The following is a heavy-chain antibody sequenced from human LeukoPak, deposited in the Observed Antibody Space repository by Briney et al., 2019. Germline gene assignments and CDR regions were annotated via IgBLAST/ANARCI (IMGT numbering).Heavy chain of an antibody. CDR2: INPSGGST. CDR1: GYTFTTYY. Sequence: GASVTISFKASGYTFTTYYMHWVRQAPGQGLEWMGIINPSGGSTSYAQKFQGRVTMTRDTSTSTVYMELSSLRSEDTAVYYCARSLGGPAARCFDYWGQGTLVTVSS. CDR3: ARSLGGPAARCFDY. V-gene: IGHV1-46*01. D-gene: IGHD2-2*01. J-gene: IGHJ4*02.